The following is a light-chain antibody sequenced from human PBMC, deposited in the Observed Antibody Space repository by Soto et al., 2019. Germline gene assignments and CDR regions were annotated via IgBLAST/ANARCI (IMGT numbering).Light chain of an antibody. CDR3: GTWDSSLNVV. CDR2: DSF. V-gene: IGLV1-51*01. Sequence: QSVLTQPPSASGAPGQRVTISCSGSDSNVGSTAVNWYQQVPGTAPKLLIYDSFKQYSGIPDRYSGSKSDTSATLDITGLQTGDEADYYCGTWDSSLNVVFGGGTKLTVL. CDR1: DSNVGSTA. J-gene: IGLJ2*01.